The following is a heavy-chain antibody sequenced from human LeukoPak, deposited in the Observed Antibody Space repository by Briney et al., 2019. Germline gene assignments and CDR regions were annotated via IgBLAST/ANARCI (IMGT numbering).Heavy chain of an antibody. D-gene: IGHD4-17*01. CDR2: ISVSSIFI. J-gene: IGHJ4*02. CDR3: ARGRLGEYIAEYIDY. V-gene: IGHV3-21*01. Sequence: PGGSLRLPCAASEFTFSRYSMNWVRQAPERGLGWVSSISVSSIFIYYSDSVKGRFTISRDDAENSLYLQMNSLRAEDTAVYYGARGRLGEYIAEYIDYWGQGTLVTVSS. CDR1: EFTFSRYS.